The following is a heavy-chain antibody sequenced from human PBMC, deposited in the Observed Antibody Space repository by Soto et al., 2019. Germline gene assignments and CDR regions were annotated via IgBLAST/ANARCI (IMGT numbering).Heavy chain of an antibody. CDR3: AKHDFWTLYNTGLDS. V-gene: IGHV3-23*01. D-gene: IGHD3-3*01. CDR1: VFTFTSYA. J-gene: IGHJ4*02. CDR2: ISGSGGDT. Sequence: GWSLRLSCSASVFTFTSYAMSWVRQAPGKGLEWVSGISGSGGDTKSADSVKGRFTISRDNFKNMLYLQMNSLRAEDTAVYYCAKHDFWTLYNTGLDSWGQGTRVTVPQ.